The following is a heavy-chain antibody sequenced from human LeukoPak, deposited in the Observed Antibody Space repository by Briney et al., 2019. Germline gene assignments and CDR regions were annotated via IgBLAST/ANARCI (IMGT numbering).Heavy chain of an antibody. D-gene: IGHD2-2*01. CDR1: GGTFSSYA. Sequence: ASVKVSCKASGGTFSSYAISWVRPAPGQGLEWMGRLIPILGIANYAQKFQGRVTITADKSTSTAYMELSSLRSEDTAVYYCASLDIVVVPAATEYYYYYGMDVWGQGTTVTVSS. CDR3: ASLDIVVVPAATEYYYYYGMDV. J-gene: IGHJ6*02. V-gene: IGHV1-69*04. CDR2: LIPILGIA.